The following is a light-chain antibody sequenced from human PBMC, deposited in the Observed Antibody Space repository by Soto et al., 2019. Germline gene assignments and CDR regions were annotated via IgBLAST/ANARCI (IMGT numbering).Light chain of an antibody. V-gene: IGKV4-1*01. J-gene: IGKJ4*01. CDR1: QSVLSSSDNKNY. Sequence: DIVMTQSPDSLAVSLGERATINCKSSQSVLSSSDNKNYLAWHRQKPGQPPELLISWASTRQSGVPDRFSGSGSGTDFTLTISSLQAEDVAVYYCQQHYGRPLSFGGGTKVEIK. CDR2: WAS. CDR3: QQHYGRPLS.